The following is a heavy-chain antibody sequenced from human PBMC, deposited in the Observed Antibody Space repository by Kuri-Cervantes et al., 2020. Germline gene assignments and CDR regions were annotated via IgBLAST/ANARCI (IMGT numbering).Heavy chain of an antibody. Sequence: ESLKISCTVSGGSISSSSYYGGWIRQPPGKGLEWIGSIYYSGSTYYNPSLKSRVTISVDTSKNQFSLKLSSVTAADTAVYYCARDRSGVDYWGQGTLVTVSS. CDR2: IYYSGST. D-gene: IGHD6-19*01. CDR1: GGSISSSSYY. CDR3: ARDRSGVDY. V-gene: IGHV4-39*07. J-gene: IGHJ4*02.